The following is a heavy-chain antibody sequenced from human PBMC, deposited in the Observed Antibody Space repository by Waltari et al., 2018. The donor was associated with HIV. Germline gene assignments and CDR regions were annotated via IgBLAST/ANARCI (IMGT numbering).Heavy chain of an antibody. V-gene: IGHV3-11*04. J-gene: IGHJ5*02. CDR1: AFTFTDYY. CDR2: ISASGNSI. D-gene: IGHD1-26*01. Sequence: QVRLEASGVGLVKPGGSLRLSCTASAFTFTDYYMRWVRQAPGKGLEWLSYISASGNSIYYADSVKGRFTISRDNAGNSLHLQLNNLRADDTAVYYCVKIAWEQPNHWGQGTQVIVSS. CDR3: VKIAWEQPNH.